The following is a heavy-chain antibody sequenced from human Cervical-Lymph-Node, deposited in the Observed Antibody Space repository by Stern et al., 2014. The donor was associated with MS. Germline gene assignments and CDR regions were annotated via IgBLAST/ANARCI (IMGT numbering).Heavy chain of an antibody. CDR2: ISYDGSNK. CDR1: GFTFSSYG. J-gene: IGHJ4*02. Sequence: QVQLVESGGGVVQPGRSLRLSCAASGFTFSSYGMHWVRQAPGKGLEWVAAISYDGSNKYYADSVKGRFTISRDNSKNTLYLQMNSLRAEDTAVYYCAKDGNYDFWSGYSDYWGQGTLVTVSS. D-gene: IGHD3-3*01. V-gene: IGHV3-30*18. CDR3: AKDGNYDFWSGYSDY.